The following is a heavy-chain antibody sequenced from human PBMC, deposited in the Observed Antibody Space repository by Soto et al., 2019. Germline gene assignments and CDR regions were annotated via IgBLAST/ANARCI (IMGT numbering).Heavy chain of an antibody. D-gene: IGHD1-1*01. CDR3: ARGMGMATTGRYDY. CDR2: ISSSSDTI. Sequence: VHLVESGGGSVQPGGSLRLSCAASGITINTDGMNWVRQAPGKGLEWVSYISSSSDTIYYADFVKGRVTISRDNAKNSLYLQMNILRVEDTATYYCARGMGMATTGRYDYWGQGTLVTVSS. J-gene: IGHJ4*02. V-gene: IGHV3-48*01. CDR1: GITINTDG.